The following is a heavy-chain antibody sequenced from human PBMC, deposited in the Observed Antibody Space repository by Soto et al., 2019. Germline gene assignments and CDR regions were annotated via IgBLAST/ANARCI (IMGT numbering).Heavy chain of an antibody. CDR3: AKASYSAVYDFWSGPWDY. J-gene: IGHJ4*02. D-gene: IGHD3-3*01. CDR1: GFIFSNYA. Sequence: PGGSLRLSCAASGFIFSNYAMHWVRQAPGKGLEWVALILFDGSNKYYADSVKGRFTISRDNSKNTLYLQMNSLRAEDTAVYYCAKASYSAVYDFWSGPWDYWGQGTLVTVSS. V-gene: IGHV3-30*18. CDR2: ILFDGSNK.